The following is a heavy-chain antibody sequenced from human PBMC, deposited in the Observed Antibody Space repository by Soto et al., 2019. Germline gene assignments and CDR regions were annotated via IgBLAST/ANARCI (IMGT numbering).Heavy chain of an antibody. Sequence: PSETLSLTCIVSGGSVSSSNWWSWVRQPPGKGLEWIGEIYHSGSTTYTPSLKSRATISVDKSENQFSLRLKSVTAADTAVYYCASVGSDYDNSGYYLPRGPGTLVTVSS. V-gene: IGHV4-4*02. CDR1: GGSVSSSNW. D-gene: IGHD3-22*01. CDR2: IYHSGST. CDR3: ASVGSDYDNSGYYLP. J-gene: IGHJ5*02.